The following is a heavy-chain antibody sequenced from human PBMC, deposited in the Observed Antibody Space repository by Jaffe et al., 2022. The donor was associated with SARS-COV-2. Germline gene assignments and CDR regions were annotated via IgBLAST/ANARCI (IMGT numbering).Heavy chain of an antibody. D-gene: IGHD3-22*01. Sequence: EVQLVESGGGLIQPGGSLRLSCAASGFTVSSNYMSWVRQAPGKGLEWVSVIYSGGSTYYADSVKGRFTISRDNSKNTLYLQMNSLRAEDTAVYYCAREASSGYSGGLLDYWGQGTLVTVSS. CDR2: IYSGGST. V-gene: IGHV3-53*01. J-gene: IGHJ4*02. CDR3: AREASSGYSGGLLDY. CDR1: GFTVSSNY.